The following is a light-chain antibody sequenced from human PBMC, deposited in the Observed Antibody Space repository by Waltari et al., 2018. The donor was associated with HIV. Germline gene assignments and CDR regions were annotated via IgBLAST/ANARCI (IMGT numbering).Light chain of an antibody. V-gene: IGLV1-47*01. J-gene: IGLJ3*02. CDR2: RNN. CDR1: SSNIGSKY. CDR3: TAWDDSLSVWV. Sequence: QSVLTQPPSASGTPGRRVTISCSGSSSNIGSKYVYWYQQLPGTAPKLLIYRNNQRPSGVPDRFSGSKSGTSASLAISGLRSEDEAGYYCTAWDDSLSVWVFGGGTKLTVL.